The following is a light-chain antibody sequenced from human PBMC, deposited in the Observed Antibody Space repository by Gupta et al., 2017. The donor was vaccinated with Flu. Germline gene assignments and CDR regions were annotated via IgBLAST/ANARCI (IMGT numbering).Light chain of an antibody. V-gene: IGLV2-23*01. CDR3: CSYAGSSNVV. Sequence: PTQPATVPASAGPPITPSRTRTSSDVGSYNLVSWYQQHPGKAPKLMIYEGSKRPSGVSNRFSGSKSGNTASLTISGLQAEDEADYYCCSYAGSSNVVFGGGTKLTVL. CDR2: EGS. J-gene: IGLJ2*01. CDR1: SSDVGSYNL.